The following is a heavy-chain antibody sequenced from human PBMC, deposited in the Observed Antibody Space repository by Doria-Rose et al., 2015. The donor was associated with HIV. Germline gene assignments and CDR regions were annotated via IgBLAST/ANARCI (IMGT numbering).Heavy chain of an antibody. J-gene: IGHJ4*02. V-gene: IGHV2-26*01. CDR3: ARIKSSRWYHKYYFDF. CDR1: GVSLSSPGMG. CDR2: IFSDGER. D-gene: IGHD6-13*01. Sequence: QITLKESGPVLVKPTETLTLTCTVSGVSLSSPGMGVSWIRQPPGKALEWLASIFSDGERSYNTSLKSRLTISRGTSKSQLVLTMTDMNPVDTATYYCARIKSSRWYHKYYFDFWGQGTLVIVSA.